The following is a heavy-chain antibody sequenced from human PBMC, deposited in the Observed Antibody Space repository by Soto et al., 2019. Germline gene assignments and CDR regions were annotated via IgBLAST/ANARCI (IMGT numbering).Heavy chain of an antibody. CDR2: FYYSGST. J-gene: IGHJ4*02. CDR1: GGSLSGYY. D-gene: IGHD2-2*01. Sequence: PSETLSLTCTVSGGSLSGYYWSWIRQTPGKRLEWIGYFYYSGSTNYNPSLQSRVTISVDTSKNQFSLKLSSVTAADTAVYYCARAVLPATAPFDYWGQGTLVTVSS. CDR3: ARAVLPATAPFDY. V-gene: IGHV4-59*01.